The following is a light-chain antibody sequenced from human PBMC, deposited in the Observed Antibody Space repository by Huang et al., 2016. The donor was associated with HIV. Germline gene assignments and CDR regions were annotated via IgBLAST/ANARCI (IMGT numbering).Light chain of an antibody. Sequence: EIVMTQSPVTLSVSPGERATLSCRASQSVYSNLAWYQQKPGQAPRLLIYAASTRATGIPARFSGSGSGTECTLTISSLQSEDFAVYYCQQYNNWPRTFGQGTKVEIK. CDR1: QSVYSN. CDR2: AAS. J-gene: IGKJ1*01. V-gene: IGKV3-15*01. CDR3: QQYNNWPRT.